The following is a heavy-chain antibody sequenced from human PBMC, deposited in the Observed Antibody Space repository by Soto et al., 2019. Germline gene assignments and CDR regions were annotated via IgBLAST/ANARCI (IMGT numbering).Heavy chain of an antibody. CDR1: GFTFSSYG. J-gene: IGHJ6*02. V-gene: IGHV3-33*01. CDR3: ASCRQKVGYYYSYGIDV. Sequence: GGSLRLSCAASGFTFSSYGIHWVRQAPGKGLEWVAVIWYDESNKYYADSVKGRFTISRDNSKNTLYLQMNSLRAEDTAVYYCASCRQKVGYYYSYGIDVWGQGTTVTVSS. CDR2: IWYDESNK.